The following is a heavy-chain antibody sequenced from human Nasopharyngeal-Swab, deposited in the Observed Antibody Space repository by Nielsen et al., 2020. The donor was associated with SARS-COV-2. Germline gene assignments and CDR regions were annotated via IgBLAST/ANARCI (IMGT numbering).Heavy chain of an antibody. CDR3: ARGGPYGLMLLISSAFDI. Sequence: VGQDPGKGLEWVSSISSSSSYIYYADSVKGRFTISRDNAKNSLYLQMNSLRAEDTAVYYCARGGPYGLMLLISSAFDIWGQGTMVTVSS. V-gene: IGHV3-21*01. J-gene: IGHJ3*02. CDR2: ISSSSSYI. D-gene: IGHD4-17*01.